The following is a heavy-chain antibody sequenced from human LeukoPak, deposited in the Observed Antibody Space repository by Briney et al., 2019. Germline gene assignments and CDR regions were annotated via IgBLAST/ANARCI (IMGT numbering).Heavy chain of an antibody. CDR2: ISSSSSYI. CDR1: GFTFSSYS. Sequence: GGSLRLSCAASGFTFSSYSMNRVRQAPGKGLEWVSSISSSSSYIYYADSVKGRFTISRDNAKNSLYLQMNSLRAEDTAVYYCARDGSGWTFDYWGQGTLVTVSS. D-gene: IGHD6-19*01. J-gene: IGHJ4*02. CDR3: ARDGSGWTFDY. V-gene: IGHV3-21*01.